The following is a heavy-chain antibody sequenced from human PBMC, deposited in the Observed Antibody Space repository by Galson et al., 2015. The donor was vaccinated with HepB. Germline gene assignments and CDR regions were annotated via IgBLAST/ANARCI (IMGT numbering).Heavy chain of an antibody. CDR1: GFTFSRNW. CDR3: ARSDEETAYKRLDY. CDR2: IKQDGTEK. Sequence: SLRLSCAASGFTFSRNWMGWVRQAPGKGLEWVANIKQDGTEKHYVDSVMGRFSISRDNAKNSLYLEMNSLRAEDTAAYYCARSDEETAYKRLDYWGQGTLVTVSS. V-gene: IGHV3-7*01. D-gene: IGHD3-16*01. J-gene: IGHJ4*02.